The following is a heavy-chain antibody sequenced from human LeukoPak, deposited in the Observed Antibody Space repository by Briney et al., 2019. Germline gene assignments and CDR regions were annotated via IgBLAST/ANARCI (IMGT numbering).Heavy chain of an antibody. Sequence: ASVKLSCKASGGTFSSYAISWVRQAPGQGLEWMGGIIPIFGTANYAQKFQGRVTITADESTSTAYMELSSLRSEDTAVYYCASLVVPAAIFEFDYWGQGTLVTVSS. CDR3: ASLVVPAAIFEFDY. J-gene: IGHJ4*02. V-gene: IGHV1-69*13. D-gene: IGHD2-2*01. CDR2: IIPIFGTA. CDR1: GGTFSSYA.